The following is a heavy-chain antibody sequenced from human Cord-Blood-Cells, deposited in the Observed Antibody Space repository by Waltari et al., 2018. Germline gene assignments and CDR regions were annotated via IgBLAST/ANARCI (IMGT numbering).Heavy chain of an antibody. Sequence: QVQLQQWGAGLLKPSETLSLTCAVYGGSFSGYYWSWIRQPPGKGLEWIGEINHSGSTNDNPSLKSRVTISVDTSKNQFSLKLSSVTAADTAVYYCASLKNYNWFDPWGQGTLVTVSS. CDR3: ASLKNYNWFDP. D-gene: IGHD1-7*01. J-gene: IGHJ5*02. CDR2: INHSGST. CDR1: GGSFSGYY. V-gene: IGHV4-34*01.